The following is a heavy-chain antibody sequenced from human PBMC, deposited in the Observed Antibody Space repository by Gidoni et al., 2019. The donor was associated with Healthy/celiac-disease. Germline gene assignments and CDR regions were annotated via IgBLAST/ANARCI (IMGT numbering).Heavy chain of an antibody. D-gene: IGHD2-15*01. CDR2: INSDGSST. J-gene: IGHJ3*02. Sequence: EVQLVESGGGLVQPGGSLRLSCAASGFTFSSYWMHWVRQAPGKGLVWVSRINSDGSSTSYADSVKGRFTISRDNAKNTLYLQMNSLRAEDTAVYYCAGEVLRDGAFDIWGQGTMVTVSS. CDR3: AGEVLRDGAFDI. V-gene: IGHV3-74*01. CDR1: GFTFSSYW.